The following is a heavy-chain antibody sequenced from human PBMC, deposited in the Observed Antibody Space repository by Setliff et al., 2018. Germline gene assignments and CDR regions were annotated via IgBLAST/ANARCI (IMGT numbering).Heavy chain of an antibody. CDR3: AKDYQSDSGWDFDY. D-gene: IGHD6-19*01. V-gene: IGHV3-23*01. CDR2: ILGSDGRT. Sequence: QPGGSLRLSCTASGFTFTNYAMSWVRQAPGKGLEWVSGILGSDGRTYYADSVKGRFTISRDNSKSTLYLQMSSLRAEDTAVYYCAKDYQSDSGWDFDYWGQGTLVTVSS. CDR1: GFTFTNYA. J-gene: IGHJ4*02.